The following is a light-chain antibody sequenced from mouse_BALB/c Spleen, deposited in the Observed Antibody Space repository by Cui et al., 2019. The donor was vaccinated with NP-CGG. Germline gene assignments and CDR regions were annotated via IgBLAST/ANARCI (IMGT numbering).Light chain of an antibody. CDR2: GTS. CDR1: TAAITTDNY. V-gene: IGLV1*01. J-gene: IGLJ1*01. CDR3: ALWYSNHWV. Sequence: QAVLTQESAHTTSLGETVTLTCRSNTAAITTDNYANWVQEKPDHLFTGLRGGTSNRPPGVPARFSGSLIGDKAALTITGSQTEDEAIYFCALWYSNHWVFGGGTKLTVL.